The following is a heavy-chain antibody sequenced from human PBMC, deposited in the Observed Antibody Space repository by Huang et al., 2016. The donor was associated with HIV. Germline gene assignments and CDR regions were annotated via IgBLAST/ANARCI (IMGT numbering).Heavy chain of an antibody. CDR1: GGSMSSYY. Sequence: QVQLQESGPGLVKPSETLSLTCTVSGGSMSSYYWSWIRQPPGKGLEWIGYIYYSGSTNYTPSLKIRVTISVDTSTNQFSLRLSSVTAADTAVYYCASASIAARRWFDPWGQGSLVTVSS. CDR3: ASASIAARRWFDP. V-gene: IGHV4-59*01. CDR2: IYYSGST. D-gene: IGHD6-6*01. J-gene: IGHJ5*02.